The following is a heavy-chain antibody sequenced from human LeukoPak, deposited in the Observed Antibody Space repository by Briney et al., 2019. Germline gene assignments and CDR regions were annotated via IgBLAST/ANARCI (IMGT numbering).Heavy chain of an antibody. Sequence: ASVKVSCKASGYTFTDYYMHWVRQAPGQGLEWMGWINPNSGGANYAQKFEGRVTMTRDTSISTAYMELSRLRSDDSAVYYCAISTGTTFAFSDYWGQGTLVTVSS. V-gene: IGHV1-2*02. CDR1: GYTFTDYY. J-gene: IGHJ4*02. CDR3: AISTGTTFAFSDY. CDR2: INPNSGGA. D-gene: IGHD3-16*01.